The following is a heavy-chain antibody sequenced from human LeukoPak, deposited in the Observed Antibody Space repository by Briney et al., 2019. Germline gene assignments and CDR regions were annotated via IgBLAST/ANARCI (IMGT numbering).Heavy chain of an antibody. CDR2: IYTSGST. D-gene: IGHD6-13*01. J-gene: IGHJ6*03. Sequence: SETLSLTCTVSGGSISSYYWSWIRQPAGKGLEWIGRIYTSGSTNYNPSLKSRVTMSADTSKKQFSLKLSSVTAADTAVYYCARHIAAAGQVYYYYMDVWGKGTTVTVSS. CDR3: ARHIAAAGQVYYYYMDV. CDR1: GGSISSYY. V-gene: IGHV4-4*07.